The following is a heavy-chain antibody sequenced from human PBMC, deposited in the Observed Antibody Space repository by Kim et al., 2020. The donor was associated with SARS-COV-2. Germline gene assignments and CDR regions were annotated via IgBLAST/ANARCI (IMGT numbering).Heavy chain of an antibody. CDR3: ATSIGELRSASWFDP. J-gene: IGHJ5*02. CDR2: FDPEDNET. CDR1: GHTLTELS. V-gene: IGHV1-24*01. D-gene: IGHD3-10*02. Sequence: ASVKVSCKVSGHTLTELSIHWVRQAPGKGLEWMGGFDPEDNETVYAQKFQGRVTMTEDTSTDTAYMELSSLRSEDTAVYYCATSIGELRSASWFDPWGQGTLVTVSS.